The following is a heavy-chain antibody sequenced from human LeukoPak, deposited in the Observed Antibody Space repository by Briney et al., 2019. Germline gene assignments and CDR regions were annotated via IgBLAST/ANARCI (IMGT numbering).Heavy chain of an antibody. CDR2: IYTSGST. V-gene: IGHV4-4*08. D-gene: IGHD6-19*01. CDR3: ASAYSSGWVDAFDI. Sequence: PSETLSLTCTVSVDSMSSYYWSWIRQPPGKGLEWIGRIYTSGSTNYNPSLKSRVTISVDTSKNQFSLKLSSVTAADTAVYYCASAYSSGWVDAFDIWGQGTMVTVSS. CDR1: VDSMSSYY. J-gene: IGHJ3*02.